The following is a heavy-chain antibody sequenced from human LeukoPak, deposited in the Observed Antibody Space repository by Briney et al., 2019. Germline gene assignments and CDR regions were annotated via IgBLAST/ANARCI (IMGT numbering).Heavy chain of an antibody. Sequence: PETLSLTCTVSGASMSSFYWSWIRQSPGKGLEWIGYIYSSGSTNYNPSLKSRVTISVDTSKSQFSLKLSSVTAADTAVYFCSREGRWLQLGFDYWGRGTLVTVSS. D-gene: IGHD5-24*01. J-gene: IGHJ4*02. V-gene: IGHV4-59*01. CDR1: GASMSSFY. CDR3: SREGRWLQLGFDY. CDR2: IYSSGST.